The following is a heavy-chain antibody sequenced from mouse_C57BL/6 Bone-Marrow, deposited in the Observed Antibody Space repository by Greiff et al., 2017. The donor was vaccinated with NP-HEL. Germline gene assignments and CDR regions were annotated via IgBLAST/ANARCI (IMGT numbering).Heavy chain of an antibody. Sequence: QVQLKEPGAELVKPGASVKLSCKASGYTFTSYWMHWVKQRPGQGLEWIGMIHPNSGSTNYNEKFKSKATLTVDKSSSTAYMQLSSLTSEDSAVYYCARDGYYWFAYWGQGTLVTVSA. CDR1: GYTFTSYW. V-gene: IGHV1-64*01. D-gene: IGHD2-3*01. CDR3: ARDGYYWFAY. CDR2: IHPNSGST. J-gene: IGHJ3*01.